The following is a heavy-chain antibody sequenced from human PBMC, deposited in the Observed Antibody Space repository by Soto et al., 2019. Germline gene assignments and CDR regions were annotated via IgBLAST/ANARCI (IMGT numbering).Heavy chain of an antibody. V-gene: IGHV4-59*08. Sequence: PSETLSLTCTVSGGSIISYYWSWILQPPWKGLEWIGYIYYSGSTNYNPSLKSRVTISVDTSKNQFSLKLSSVTAADTAVYYCARQRAAAGPFDYWGQGTLVTVSS. J-gene: IGHJ4*02. CDR1: GGSIISYY. D-gene: IGHD6-13*01. CDR2: IYYSGST. CDR3: ARQRAAAGPFDY.